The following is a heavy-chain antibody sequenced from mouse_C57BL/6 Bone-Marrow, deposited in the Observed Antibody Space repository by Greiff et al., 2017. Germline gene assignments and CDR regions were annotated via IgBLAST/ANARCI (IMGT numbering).Heavy chain of an antibody. CDR2: ISSGGSYT. J-gene: IGHJ3*01. V-gene: IGHV5-6*01. D-gene: IGHD4-1*01. Sequence: EVQVVESGGDLVKPGGSLKLSCAASGFTFSSYGMSWVRQTPDKRLEWVATISSGGSYTYYPDSVKGRFTISRDNAKNTLYLQMSSLKSEDTPMYYCARQKTGTEFAYCGQEALGSVSA. CDR3: ARQKTGTEFAY. CDR1: GFTFSSYG.